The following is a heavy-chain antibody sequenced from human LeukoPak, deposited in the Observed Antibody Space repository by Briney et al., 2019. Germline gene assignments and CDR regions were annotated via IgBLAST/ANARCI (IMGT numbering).Heavy chain of an antibody. Sequence: SETLSLTCTVSGGSISTYYWSWIRQPPGKGLEWIGFVYYSGNTNYNPSLKSRVTISVDTPKNQFSLRLSSVTAADTAVYYCARQSLGPSRSGTSNIWFDPWGQGTLVTASS. J-gene: IGHJ5*02. D-gene: IGHD3-10*01. CDR2: VYYSGNT. CDR1: GGSISTYY. V-gene: IGHV4-59*08. CDR3: ARQSLGPSRSGTSNIWFDP.